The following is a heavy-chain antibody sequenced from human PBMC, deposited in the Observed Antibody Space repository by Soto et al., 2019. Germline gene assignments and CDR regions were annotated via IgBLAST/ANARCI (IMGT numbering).Heavy chain of an antibody. CDR3: VKPKEHFYDSSPGET. CDR2: ISFDGNNK. Sequence: GGSLRLSCAASGFTFSNYGMHWVRQAPGKGLEWVAIISFDGNNKYYSDSVKGRFAISRDNSKNMVFLQMNSLRPEDTAVYYCVKPKEHFYDSSPGETWGQGTPVTVSS. V-gene: IGHV3-30*18. J-gene: IGHJ5*02. D-gene: IGHD3-22*01. CDR1: GFTFSNYG.